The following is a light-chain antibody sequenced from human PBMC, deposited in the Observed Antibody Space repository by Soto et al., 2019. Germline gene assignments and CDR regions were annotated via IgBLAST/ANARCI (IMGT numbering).Light chain of an antibody. V-gene: IGLV1-40*01. CDR1: SSNIGAGYD. CDR3: QSYDSILSGSL. Sequence: QSALTQPPSVSGAPGQRVTISCTGSSSNIGAGYDVHWYQQFPGIAPKLIIYVNGNRPSGVPDRFSGSKSGTSASLAITGLQPEDEADYYCQSYDSILSGSLFGGGTKLTVL. CDR2: VNG. J-gene: IGLJ2*01.